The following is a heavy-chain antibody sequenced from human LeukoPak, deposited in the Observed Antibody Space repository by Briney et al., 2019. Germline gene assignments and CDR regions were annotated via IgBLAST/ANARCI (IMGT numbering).Heavy chain of an antibody. Sequence: PGGSLRLSCAASGFTFDDYGMSWVRQAPGKGLEWVSGINWNGGSTGYADSVKGRFTISRDNAKNSLYLQMNSLRAEDTAFYYCARDLANTRGCSSTSCSPHWGQGTLVTVSS. D-gene: IGHD2-2*01. CDR2: INWNGGST. J-gene: IGHJ4*02. CDR3: ARDLANTRGCSSTSCSPH. CDR1: GFTFDDYG. V-gene: IGHV3-20*04.